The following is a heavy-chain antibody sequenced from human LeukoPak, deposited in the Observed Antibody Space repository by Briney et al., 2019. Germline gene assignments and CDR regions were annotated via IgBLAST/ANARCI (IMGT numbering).Heavy chain of an antibody. CDR1: GGTFSSYA. Sequence: SVNVSCKASGGTFSSYAISWVRQAPGQGLEWMGGIIPIFGTANYSQKFQGRVTITTDESTSTAYMELSSLRSEDTAVYYCARGRGDIVATISRNYYYYYMDVWGKGTTVTVSS. V-gene: IGHV1-69*05. D-gene: IGHD5-12*01. J-gene: IGHJ6*03. CDR3: ARGRGDIVATISRNYYYYYMDV. CDR2: IIPIFGTA.